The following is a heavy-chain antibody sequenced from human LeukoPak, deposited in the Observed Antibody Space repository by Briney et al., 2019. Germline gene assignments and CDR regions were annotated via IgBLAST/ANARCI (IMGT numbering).Heavy chain of an antibody. Sequence: SVKVSCKASGGTFSSYAISWVRQAPGQGLEWMGGIIPIFGTANYAQKFQGRVTITTDESTSTAYMELSSLRSEDTAVYYCARGGQYSSTGSGYYYYYYMDVWGKGTTVTVSS. V-gene: IGHV1-69*05. CDR1: GGTFSSYA. D-gene: IGHD6-13*01. CDR3: ARGGQYSSTGSGYYYYYYMDV. CDR2: IIPIFGTA. J-gene: IGHJ6*03.